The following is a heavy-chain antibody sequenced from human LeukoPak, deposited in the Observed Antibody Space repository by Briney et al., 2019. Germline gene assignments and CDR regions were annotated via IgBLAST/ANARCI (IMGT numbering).Heavy chain of an antibody. CDR1: GFTFSSYS. V-gene: IGHV3-48*02. J-gene: IGHJ5*02. CDR3: ARPYYDSSGYYYGGWFDP. D-gene: IGHD3-22*01. Sequence: EGSLRLSCAASGFTFSSYSMNWVRQAPGNGLEWVSYISSSSSTIYYADSVKGRFTISRDNAKNSLYLQMNSLRDEDTAVYYCARPYYDSSGYYYGGWFDPWGQGTLVTVSS. CDR2: ISSSSSTI.